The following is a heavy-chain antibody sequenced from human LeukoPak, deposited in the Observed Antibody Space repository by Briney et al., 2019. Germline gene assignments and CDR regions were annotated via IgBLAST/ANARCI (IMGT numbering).Heavy chain of an antibody. V-gene: IGHV3-30*03. D-gene: IGHD6-13*01. Sequence: GGSLRLSCAASGFTFSSYGMHWVRQAPGKGLEWVAVISYDGSNKYYADSVKGRFTISRDNSKNTLYLQMNSLRAEDTAVYYCARALFPSWQFDYWGQGTLVTVSS. CDR2: ISYDGSNK. CDR1: GFTFSSYG. J-gene: IGHJ4*02. CDR3: ARALFPSWQFDY.